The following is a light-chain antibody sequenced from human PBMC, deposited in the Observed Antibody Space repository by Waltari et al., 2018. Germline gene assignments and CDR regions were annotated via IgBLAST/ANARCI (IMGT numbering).Light chain of an antibody. J-gene: IGLJ3*02. CDR1: SGYSSNV. V-gene: IGLV4-69*01. CDR2: VNSDGSH. CDR3: QTGGHGTWV. Sequence: LVLTQSPSASASLGASVKLTCTLSSGYSSNVIAWLQQQPGKGPRYLMKVNSDGSHRKGDDIPDRCSASNSGTECYLTISSLQSEDEADYYCQTGGHGTWVFGGGTKLTVL.